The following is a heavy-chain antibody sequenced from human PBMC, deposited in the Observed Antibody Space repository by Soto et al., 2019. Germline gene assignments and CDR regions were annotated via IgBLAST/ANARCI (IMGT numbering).Heavy chain of an antibody. D-gene: IGHD2-15*01. J-gene: IGHJ4*02. CDR1: GFTFSNYG. CDR2: ISGSGGST. CDR3: AKDSPVGVPLLRDLHX. V-gene: IGHV3-23*01. Sequence: PGGSLRLSCAASGFTFSNYGMSWVRQAPGKGLEWVSVISGSGGSTYYADSVKGRFTLSRDNSKNTVYLQMNSLRAEDTAVYYCAKDSPVGVPLLRDLHXWGQGPLVTV.